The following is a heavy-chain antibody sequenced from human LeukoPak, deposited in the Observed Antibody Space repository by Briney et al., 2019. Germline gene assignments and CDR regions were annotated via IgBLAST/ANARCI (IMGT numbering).Heavy chain of an antibody. V-gene: IGHV3-30*02. CDR3: AKDKGEGLLWFGELSFDY. J-gene: IGHJ4*02. CDR1: GFTFRSYG. D-gene: IGHD3-10*01. Sequence: SGGSLRLSCSASGFTFRSYGMHWARQAPGKGLEWVAYIWYDEGNKYYADSAKGRFTVSRDNSQDTLYLQMNSLRVEDTAVYYCAKDKGEGLLWFGELSFDYWGQGTLVTVSS. CDR2: IWYDEGNK.